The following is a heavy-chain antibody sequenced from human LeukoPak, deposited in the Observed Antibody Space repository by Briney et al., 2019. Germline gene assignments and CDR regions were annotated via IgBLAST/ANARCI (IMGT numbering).Heavy chain of an antibody. V-gene: IGHV4-39*07. J-gene: IGHJ4*02. D-gene: IGHD3-22*01. Sequence: SSETLSLTCTVSGGSINSTSYYWGWIRQPPGKGLEWIGSIYYGGSTYYNPSLKSRVTILVDVDTSKNQFSLKLSSVTAADTAVYYCASLPTVYSRGYLALWGQGTLVTVSS. CDR3: ASLPTVYSRGYLAL. CDR2: IYYGGST. CDR1: GGSINSTSYY.